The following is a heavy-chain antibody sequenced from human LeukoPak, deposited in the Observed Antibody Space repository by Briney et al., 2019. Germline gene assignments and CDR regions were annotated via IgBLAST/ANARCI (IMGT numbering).Heavy chain of an antibody. J-gene: IGHJ4*02. Sequence: SETLSLTCTVSGGSISSYYWSWIRQPAGKGLEWIGRIHTSGSTNYNPSLKSRVTMSVDTSKKHFSLKLSSVTAADTAVYYCAGYSSGWFLYYWGQGTLVTVSS. D-gene: IGHD6-19*01. V-gene: IGHV4-4*07. CDR3: AGYSSGWFLYY. CDR1: GGSISSYY. CDR2: IHTSGST.